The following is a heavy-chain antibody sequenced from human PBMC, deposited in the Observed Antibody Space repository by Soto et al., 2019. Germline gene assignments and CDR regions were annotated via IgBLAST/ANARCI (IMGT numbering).Heavy chain of an antibody. J-gene: IGHJ4*02. CDR1: GFTFSSYW. CDR3: ARDYNRRLWSGFEIFDY. Sequence: GGSLRLSCAASGFTFSSYWMSWVRQAPGKGLEWVANIKQDGSEKYYVDSVKGRFTISRDNAKNSLYLQMNSLRAEDTAVYYCARDYNRRLWSGFEIFDYWGQGTLVTVSS. CDR2: IKQDGSEK. D-gene: IGHD3-3*01. V-gene: IGHV3-7*03.